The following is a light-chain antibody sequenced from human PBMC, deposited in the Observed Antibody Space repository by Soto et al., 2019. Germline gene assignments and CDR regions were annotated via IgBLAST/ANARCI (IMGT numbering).Light chain of an antibody. CDR2: GAS. CDR3: EHYCTAAV. V-gene: IGKV3-20*01. J-gene: IGKJ3*01. CDR1: QSVSSRY. Sequence: EIVLTQSPGTLSLSPGERATLSCRASQSVSSRYLAWYQQKPGQAPRLLSYGASNRATRIPDRFSVSSSGTDFTLSISRLDPEDFAVYYGEHYCTAAVFGPGTKVDIK.